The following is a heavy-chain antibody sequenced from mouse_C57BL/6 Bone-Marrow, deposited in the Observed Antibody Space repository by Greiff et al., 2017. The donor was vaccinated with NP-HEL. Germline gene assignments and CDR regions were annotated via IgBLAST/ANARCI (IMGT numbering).Heavy chain of an antibody. J-gene: IGHJ4*01. CDR3: ASSYYYGSSPYAMDY. V-gene: IGHV1-69*01. Sequence: QVQLKQPGAELVMPGASVKLSCKASGYTFTSYWMHWVKQRPGQGLEWIGEIDPSDSYTNYNQKFKGKSTLTVDKSSSTAYMQLSSLTSEDSAVYYCASSYYYGSSPYAMDYWGQGTSVTVSS. D-gene: IGHD1-1*01. CDR1: GYTFTSYW. CDR2: IDPSDSYT.